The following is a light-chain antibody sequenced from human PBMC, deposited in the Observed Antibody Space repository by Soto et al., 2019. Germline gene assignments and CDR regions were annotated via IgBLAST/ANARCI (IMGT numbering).Light chain of an antibody. CDR3: AAWDDSLSGL. Sequence: QSVLTQPPSASGTPGQRVIISCSGSSSNIGTNYVYWYQQLPGTAPKLLIYNNDQRPSGVPDRFSGSKSGTSASLAISGLRSEDEADYYCAAWDDSLSGLFGGGTKLTVL. J-gene: IGLJ2*01. V-gene: IGLV1-47*01. CDR2: NND. CDR1: SSNIGTNY.